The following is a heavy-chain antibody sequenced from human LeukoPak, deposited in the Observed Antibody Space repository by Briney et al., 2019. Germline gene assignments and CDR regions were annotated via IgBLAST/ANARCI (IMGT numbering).Heavy chain of an antibody. CDR1: GYTPTSYG. D-gene: IGHD2-15*01. J-gene: IGHJ4*02. CDR3: ARESRGCSGGSCYSGGDY. V-gene: IGHV1-18*01. Sequence: GASVKVSCKASGYTPTSYGISWVRQAPGQGLEWMGWISAYNGNTNYAQKLQGRVTMTTDTSTSTAYMELRSLRSDDTAVYYCARESRGCSGGSCYSGGDYWGQGTLVTVSS. CDR2: ISAYNGNT.